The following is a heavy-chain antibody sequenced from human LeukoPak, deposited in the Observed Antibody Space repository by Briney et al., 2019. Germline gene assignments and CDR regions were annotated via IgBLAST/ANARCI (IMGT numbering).Heavy chain of an antibody. CDR2: IYTSGST. CDR3: ARDFTYYDILTGYYRSYYFDY. J-gene: IGHJ4*02. V-gene: IGHV4-4*07. CDR1: GGSISSYY. Sequence: SETLSLTCTVSGGSISSYYWSWIRQPAGKGLEWIGRIYTSGSTNYNPSLKSRVTMSVDTSKNQFSLKLSSVTAADTAVYYGARDFTYYDILTGYYRSYYFDYWGQGTLVTVSS. D-gene: IGHD3-9*01.